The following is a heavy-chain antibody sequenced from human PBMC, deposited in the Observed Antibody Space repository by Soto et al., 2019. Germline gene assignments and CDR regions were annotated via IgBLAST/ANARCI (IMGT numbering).Heavy chain of an antibody. CDR1: GGSISSGGYY. J-gene: IGHJ6*02. Sequence: SETLSLTCTVSGGSISSGGYYWSWIRQHPGKGLEWIGYIYYSGSTYYNPSLKSRVTISVDTSKNQFSLKLSSVTAADTAVYYCAGAPIVVVPAAMPGDYYYYGMDVWGQGTTVTVSS. CDR2: IYYSGST. CDR3: AGAPIVVVPAAMPGDYYYYGMDV. D-gene: IGHD2-2*01. V-gene: IGHV4-31*03.